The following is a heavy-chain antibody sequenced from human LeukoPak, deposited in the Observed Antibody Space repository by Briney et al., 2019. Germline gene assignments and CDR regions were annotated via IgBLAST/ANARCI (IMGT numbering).Heavy chain of an antibody. CDR1: GFTFSNAR. V-gene: IGHV3-15*01. D-gene: IGHD1-1*01. J-gene: IGHJ6*04. CDR3: ATGTRMDV. Sequence: PGGSLRLSCAASGFTFSNARMTWVRQAPGKGLEWVGRIKSKTDGGTTEDAAPVKGRFTISRDDSNNTLYLQMNSLQTEDTAVYYCATGTRMDVWGKGTTVTVSS. CDR2: IKSKTDGGTT.